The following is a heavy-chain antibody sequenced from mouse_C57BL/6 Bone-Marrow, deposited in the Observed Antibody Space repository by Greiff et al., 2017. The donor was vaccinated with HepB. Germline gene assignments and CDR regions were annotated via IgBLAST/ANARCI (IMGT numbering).Heavy chain of an antibody. V-gene: IGHV1-85*01. CDR3: ASLEMAPEGTYFDY. Sequence: VKLMESGPELVKPGASVKLSCKASGYTFTSYDINWVKQRPGQGLEWIGWIYPRDGSTKYNEKFKGKATLTVDTSSSTAYMELHSLTSEDSAVYFCASLEMAPEGTYFDYWGQGTTLTVSS. D-gene: IGHD2-3*01. CDR1: GYTFTSYD. J-gene: IGHJ2*01. CDR2: IYPRDGST.